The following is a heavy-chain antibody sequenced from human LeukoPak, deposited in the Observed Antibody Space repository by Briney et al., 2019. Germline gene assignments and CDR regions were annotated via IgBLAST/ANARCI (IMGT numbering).Heavy chain of an antibody. V-gene: IGHV1-46*01. CDR2: INPGDGST. Sequence: ASVKVSCKASGYTFTSYNMHWVRQAPGQGLEWVGVINPGDGSTANAQKFQGRVTMTRDTSTSTVYMGLSGLRSEDTAVYYCARKGYYDTSGLDYWGQGTLVTVSP. CDR3: ARKGYYDTSGLDY. J-gene: IGHJ4*02. CDR1: GYTFTSYN. D-gene: IGHD3-22*01.